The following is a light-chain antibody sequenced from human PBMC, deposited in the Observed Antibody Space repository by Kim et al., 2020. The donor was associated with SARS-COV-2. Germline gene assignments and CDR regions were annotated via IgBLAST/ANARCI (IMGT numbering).Light chain of an antibody. V-gene: IGKV3-11*01. CDR2: DAS. CDR1: QSVGSY. CDR3: QQRIHWPLT. Sequence: EIVLTQSPATLSLSPGERATLSCRASQSVGSYLAWYQQKPGQAPRLLIYDASSRATDIPARFSGSGSGTDFTLTISSLEPEDFAVYYCQQRIHWPLTFGGGTKVDIK. J-gene: IGKJ4*01.